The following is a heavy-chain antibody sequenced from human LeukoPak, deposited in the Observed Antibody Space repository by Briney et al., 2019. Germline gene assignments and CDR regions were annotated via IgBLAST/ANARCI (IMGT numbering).Heavy chain of an antibody. J-gene: IGHJ4*02. CDR3: ARDQSPGTPSLYFDY. V-gene: IGHV3-30-3*01. Sequence: GGSLRLSCAASGFTFSSYAMHWVRQAPGKGLEWVAVISYDGSNKYYADSVKGRFTISRDNSKNTLYLQMNSLRAEDTAVYYCARDQSPGTPSLYFDYWGQGTLVTVSS. CDR1: GFTFSSYA. CDR2: ISYDGSNK.